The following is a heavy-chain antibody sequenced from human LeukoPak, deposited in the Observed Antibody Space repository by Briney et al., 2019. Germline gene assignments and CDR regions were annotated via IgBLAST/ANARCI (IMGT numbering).Heavy chain of an antibody. J-gene: IGHJ6*02. CDR3: ARVGSPGYGMDV. V-gene: IGHV1-8*01. CDR1: GYTFTSYD. CDR2: MNPNSGNT. Sequence: ASVKVSCKASGYTFTSYDINWVRQATGQGLEWMGWMNPNSGNTGYAQKFQGRVTMTRNTSISTAYMELSSLRSEDTAVYYCARVGSPGYGMDVWGQGTTVTVSS.